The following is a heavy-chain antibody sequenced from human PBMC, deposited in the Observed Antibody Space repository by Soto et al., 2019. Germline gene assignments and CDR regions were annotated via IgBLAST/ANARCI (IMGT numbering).Heavy chain of an antibody. V-gene: IGHV4-61*01. D-gene: IGHD6-6*01. Sequence: SETLSLTCTVSGGSVSSGSYYWSWIRQPPGKGLEWIGYTYYSGSTNYNPSLKSRVTISVDTSKNQFSLKLSSVTAADTAVYYCARGEDSSSTGYYYYYGMDVWGQGTTVTVSS. J-gene: IGHJ6*02. CDR2: TYYSGST. CDR1: GGSVSSGSYY. CDR3: ARGEDSSSTGYYYYYGMDV.